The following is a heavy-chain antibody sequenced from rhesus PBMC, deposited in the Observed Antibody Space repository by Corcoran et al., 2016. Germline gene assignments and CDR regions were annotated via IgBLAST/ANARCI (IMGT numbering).Heavy chain of an antibody. V-gene: IGHV4-73*01. CDR3: AREGIAAAGTGYYGLDS. J-gene: IGHJ6*01. D-gene: IGHD6-25*01. Sequence: QVQLQQWGEGLVKPSETLSLTCAVYGGSISGYYYWSWIRQPPGKGMEWIWCIYGNIASTNYNPSLKYRVTISKNTSKNQFSLKLSSVTAADTAVYYCAREGIAAAGTGYYGLDSWGQGVVVTVSS. CDR2: IYGNIAST. CDR1: GGSISGYYY.